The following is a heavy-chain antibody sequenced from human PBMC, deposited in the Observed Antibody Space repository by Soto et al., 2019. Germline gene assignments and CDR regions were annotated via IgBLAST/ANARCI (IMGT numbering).Heavy chain of an antibody. CDR3: ARGLTIFGYYDY. D-gene: IGHD3-3*01. CDR1: GYTFTSYA. Sequence: GASVKVSCKASGYTFTSYAMHWVRQAPGQRLEWMGWINAGNGNTKYSQKFQGRVTITRDTSASTAYMELSSLRSEDTAVYYCARGLTIFGYYDYWGQGTLVTVSS. V-gene: IGHV1-3*01. CDR2: INAGNGNT. J-gene: IGHJ4*02.